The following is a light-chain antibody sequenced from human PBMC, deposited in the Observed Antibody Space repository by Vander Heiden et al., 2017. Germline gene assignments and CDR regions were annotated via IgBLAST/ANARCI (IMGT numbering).Light chain of an antibody. J-gene: IGLJ3*02. CDR1: SGHSNFD. CDR3: QTWGLGIQV. V-gene: IGLV4-69*01. CDR2: INSDGGH. Sequence: QLVVTQSPSVSASLGASVTLTCTVSSGHSNFDIAWHQQQPDKAPLYLMKINSDGGHYKGDGISDRFSGSGSGAERYITISSLQSEDEADYYCQTWGLGIQVFGGGTKLTVL.